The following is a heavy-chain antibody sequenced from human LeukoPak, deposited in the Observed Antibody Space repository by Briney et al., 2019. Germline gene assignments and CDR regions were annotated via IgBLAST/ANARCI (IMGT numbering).Heavy chain of an antibody. CDR3: AKDARFLGSNFDY. Sequence: PGGSLRLSCAASGFTFSSHGMHGVRQAPGKGLEWVAFIRYDGSNKYYGDYVKGRFTISRDNSKNTLYLEMNSLRAEDTAVYYCAKDARFLGSNFDYWGQGSLVTVSS. D-gene: IGHD3-3*01. CDR2: IRYDGSNK. J-gene: IGHJ4*02. CDR1: GFTFSSHG. V-gene: IGHV3-30*02.